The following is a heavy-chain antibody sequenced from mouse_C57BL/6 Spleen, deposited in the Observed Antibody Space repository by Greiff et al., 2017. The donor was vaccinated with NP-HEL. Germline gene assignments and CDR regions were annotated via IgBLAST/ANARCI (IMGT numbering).Heavy chain of an antibody. CDR1: GFSLTSYG. CDR2: IWSGGST. V-gene: IGHV2-2*01. J-gene: IGHJ2*01. D-gene: IGHD1-1*01. Sequence: QVQLQQSGPGLVQPSPCVSISCTASGFSLTSYGVHWVRQSPGKGLEWLGVIWSGGSTAYNAAFKSRLSNSKENSKGQVFFKMNSLQADDTAIDYCARNLGVNYYGSSYDYFDYWGQGTTLTVSS. CDR3: ARNLGVNYYGSSYDYFDY.